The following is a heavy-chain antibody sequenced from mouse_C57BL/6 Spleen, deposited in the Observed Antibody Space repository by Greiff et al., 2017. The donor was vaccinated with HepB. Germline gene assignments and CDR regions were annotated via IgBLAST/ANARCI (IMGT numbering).Heavy chain of an antibody. CDR2: ISYDGSN. Sequence: EVKLMESGPGLVKPSQSLSLTCSVSGYSFTSGYYRNWIRQLPGNKLEWMGYISYDGSNNYKPTLKNRISITRDTSKNQFFLKLNSVTTEDTATYYCARGGNVITALMDYWGQGTSVTVSS. V-gene: IGHV3-6*01. J-gene: IGHJ4*01. CDR1: GYSFTSGYY. D-gene: IGHD2-4*01. CDR3: ARGGNVITALMDY.